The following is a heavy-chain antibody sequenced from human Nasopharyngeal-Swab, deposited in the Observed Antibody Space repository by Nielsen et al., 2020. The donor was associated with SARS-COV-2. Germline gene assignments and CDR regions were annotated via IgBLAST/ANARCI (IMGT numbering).Heavy chain of an antibody. J-gene: IGHJ4*02. Sequence: GESLKISYAASGFTFSSYAMSWVRQAPGKGLEWVSAISGSGGSTYYADSVKGRFTISRDNSKNTLYLQMNSLRAEDTAVYYCAKGIPSVSDYWGQGTLVTVSS. D-gene: IGHD5-18*01. CDR2: ISGSGGST. V-gene: IGHV3-23*01. CDR1: GFTFSSYA. CDR3: AKGIPSVSDY.